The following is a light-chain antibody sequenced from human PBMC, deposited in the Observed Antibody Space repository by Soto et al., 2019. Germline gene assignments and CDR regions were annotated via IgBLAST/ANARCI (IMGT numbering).Light chain of an antibody. J-gene: IGLJ2*01. CDR1: SGDIGGYNY. CDR2: DVS. Sequence: QSALTQPASVSGSPGQSITISCTGTSGDIGGYNYVSWYQQHPGKAPKVLIYDVSNRPSGVSDRFSGSKSGNTASLTISGLQAEDEADYYCSSYTGSNTMVLGGGTKLTVL. CDR3: SSYTGSNTMV. V-gene: IGLV2-14*01.